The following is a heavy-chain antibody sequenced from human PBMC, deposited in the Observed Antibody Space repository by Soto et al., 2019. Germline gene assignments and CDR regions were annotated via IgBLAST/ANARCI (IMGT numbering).Heavy chain of an antibody. D-gene: IGHD6-13*01. J-gene: IGHJ3*02. CDR3: ARPAAAGTPIDAFDI. V-gene: IGHV1-46*03. CDR1: GYTFTSYY. Sequence: ASVKVSCKASGYTFTSYYMHWVRQAPGQGLEWMGIINPSGGSTSYAQKFQGRVTMTRDTSTSKVYMELSSLRSEDTAVYYCARPAAAGTPIDAFDIWGQGTMVTVSS. CDR2: INPSGGST.